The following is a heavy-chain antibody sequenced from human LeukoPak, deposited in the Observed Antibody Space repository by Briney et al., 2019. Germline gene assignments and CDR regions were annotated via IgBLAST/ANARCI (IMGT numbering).Heavy chain of an antibody. V-gene: IGHV4-61*02. CDR1: GGSISSGSYY. J-gene: IGHJ3*02. CDR2: IYTSGST. D-gene: IGHD3-16*02. Sequence: SETLSLTCTVSGGSISSGSYYWSWIRQPAGKGLEWIGRIYTSGSTNYNPSLKSRVTITVDTSKNQFSVKLSSVTAAYTAVYYWARGYYDYVWGSYRNAFDIWGKGTMVTVSS. CDR3: ARGYYDYVWGSYRNAFDI.